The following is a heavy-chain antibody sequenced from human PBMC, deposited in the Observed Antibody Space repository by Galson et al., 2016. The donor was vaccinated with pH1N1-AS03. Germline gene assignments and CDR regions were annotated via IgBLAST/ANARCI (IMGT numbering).Heavy chain of an antibody. J-gene: IGHJ4*02. Sequence: SLRLSCAASGFTFSSYAMSWVRQAPGKGLEWVASIIGAGGVPYYAGSVKGRFAVSRDTSENTGYLQLDRLRAEDTAVYYCAKDKEAVADRRGYFFDDWGQGTLVTVSS. CDR1: GFTFSSYA. D-gene: IGHD6-19*01. CDR3: AKDKEAVADRRGYFFDD. V-gene: IGHV3-23*01. CDR2: IIGAGGVP.